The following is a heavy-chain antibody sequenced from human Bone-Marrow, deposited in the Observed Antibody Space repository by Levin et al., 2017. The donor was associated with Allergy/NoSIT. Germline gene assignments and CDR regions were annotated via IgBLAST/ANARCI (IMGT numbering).Heavy chain of an antibody. V-gene: IGHV3-23*01. CDR3: ARHCKVSDSSSWYDTFDS. CDR2: IRGSGATA. CDR1: GFTFAPYA. Sequence: GGSLRLSCAASGFTFAPYAMTWVRQAPGRGLEWVSVIRGSGATASYADSYADSVKGRFSISRDNSKNTLYLQMSSLRAEDTAVYYCARHCKVSDSSSWYDTFDSWGQGTLVTVSS. J-gene: IGHJ4*02. D-gene: IGHD6-13*01.